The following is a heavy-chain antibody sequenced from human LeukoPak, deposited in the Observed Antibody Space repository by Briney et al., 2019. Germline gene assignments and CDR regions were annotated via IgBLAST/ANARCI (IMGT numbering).Heavy chain of an antibody. CDR1: GFTFSSYN. D-gene: IGHD3-10*01. J-gene: IGHJ3*02. CDR2: ISTSSSTK. V-gene: IGHV3-48*02. CDR3: ARDGVMIRGANDAFDI. Sequence: GGSLRLSCAASGFTFSSYNMNWVRQAPGKGREWGSYISTSSSTKYYADSVRGRFTISRDNAKNSLSLQMNSLRDEDTAVYYCARDGVMIRGANDAFDIWGQGTMVTVSS.